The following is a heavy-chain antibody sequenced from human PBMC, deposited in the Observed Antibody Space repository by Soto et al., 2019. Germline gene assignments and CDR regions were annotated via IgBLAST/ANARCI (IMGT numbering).Heavy chain of an antibody. CDR2: INHSGST. J-gene: IGHJ6*03. V-gene: IGHV4-34*01. Sequence: SETLSLTCAVYGGSFSGYYWSWIRQPPGKGLEWIGEINHSGSTNYNPSPKSRVTISVDTSKNQFSLKLSSVTAADTAVYYCARGTGDIVVVPAAKGYYYYMDVWGKGTTVTVSS. CDR1: GGSFSGYY. D-gene: IGHD2-2*01. CDR3: ARGTGDIVVVPAAKGYYYYMDV.